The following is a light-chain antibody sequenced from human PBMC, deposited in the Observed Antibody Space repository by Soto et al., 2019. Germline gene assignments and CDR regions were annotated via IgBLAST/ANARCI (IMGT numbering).Light chain of an antibody. CDR1: SSNIGAGYD. CDR3: QSYDSSLFWV. CDR2: GNS. J-gene: IGLJ3*02. V-gene: IGLV1-40*01. Sequence: QAVVTQPPSVSGAPGQRVTISCTGSSSNIGAGYDVHWYQQLPGTAPKLLIYGNSNRPSGVPDRFSGSKSGTSASLAITGLQAEDEADYYCQSYDSSLFWVFGGGTKLIVL.